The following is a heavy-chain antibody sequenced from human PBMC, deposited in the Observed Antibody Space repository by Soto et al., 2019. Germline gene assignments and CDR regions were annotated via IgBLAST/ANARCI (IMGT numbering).Heavy chain of an antibody. D-gene: IGHD6-19*01. J-gene: IGHJ5*02. CDR2: IYYSGST. CDR1: GGSISSYY. CDR3: ATTSVAGTGWFDP. V-gene: IGHV4-59*01. Sequence: NPSETLSLTCTVSGGSISSYYWSWIRQPPGKGLEWIGYIYYSGSTNYNPSLKSRVTISVDTSKNQFSLKLSSVTAADTAVYYCATTSVAGTGWFDPWGQGTLVTVSS.